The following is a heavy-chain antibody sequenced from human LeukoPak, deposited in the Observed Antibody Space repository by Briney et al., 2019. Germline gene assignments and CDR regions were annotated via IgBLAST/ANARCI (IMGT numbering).Heavy chain of an antibody. CDR2: ISYDGSNK. V-gene: IGHV3-30*18. Sequence: PGGSLRLSCAASGFTFSIYGMHWVRQAPGKGLEWVAAISYDGSNKYYADSVKGRFTVSRDNSKNTLYLQMNSLRAEDTAVYYCANIIRKYTSGYYYFDYWGQGTLVTVSS. CDR1: GFTFSIYG. D-gene: IGHD6-25*01. J-gene: IGHJ4*02. CDR3: ANIIRKYTSGYYYFDY.